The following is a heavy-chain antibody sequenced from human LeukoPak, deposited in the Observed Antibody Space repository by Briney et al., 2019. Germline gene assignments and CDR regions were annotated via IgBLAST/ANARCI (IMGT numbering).Heavy chain of an antibody. CDR2: IYPGDSDT. CDR1: GYSFTSYW. CDR3: ASATVVVVAATGRHDAFDI. D-gene: IGHD2-15*01. J-gene: IGHJ3*02. Sequence: GESLKISCKGSGYSFTSYWIGWVRQMPGKGLEWMGIIYPGDSDTIYSPSFQGQVTISADKSISTAYLQWSSLKASDTAMYYCASATVVVVAATGRHDAFDIWGQGTMVTVSS. V-gene: IGHV5-51*01.